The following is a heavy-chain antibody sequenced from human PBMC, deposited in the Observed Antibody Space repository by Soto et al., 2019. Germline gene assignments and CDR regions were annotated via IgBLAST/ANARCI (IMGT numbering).Heavy chain of an antibody. CDR3: AHRRGISYYFFDY. J-gene: IGHJ4*02. V-gene: IGHV2-5*02. CDR2: IYWDDDK. D-gene: IGHD2-15*01. Sequence: QITLKESGPTLVQPTQTPTLTCTFSGFSLSTSGVSVGWIRQPPGKALEWLALIYWDDDKPYSPPLKSRLTIPKDTAKNQLVVTVTNMYPVDTATYYCAHRRGISYYFFDYWGPGTLVTVSS. CDR1: GFSLSTSGVS.